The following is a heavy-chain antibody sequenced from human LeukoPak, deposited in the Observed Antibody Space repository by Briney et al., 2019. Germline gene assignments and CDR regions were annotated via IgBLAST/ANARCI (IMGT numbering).Heavy chain of an antibody. J-gene: IGHJ4*02. V-gene: IGHV3-23*01. CDR3: AKVSGSYLSGGFDY. CDR2: ISGSGGSA. D-gene: IGHD1-26*01. Sequence: GGSLRLSCAASGFTFSSYAMSWVRQAPGKGLEWVSAISGSGGSAYYADSVKGRFTISRDNSKNTLYLQMNSLRAEDTAVYYCAKVSGSYLSGGFDYWGQGTLVTVSS. CDR1: GFTFSSYA.